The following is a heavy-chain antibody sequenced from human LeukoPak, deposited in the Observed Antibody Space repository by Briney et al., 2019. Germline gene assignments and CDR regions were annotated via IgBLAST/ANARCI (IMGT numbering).Heavy chain of an antibody. CDR3: ARPYSSGWYGDFDY. CDR1: GFTFSSYA. D-gene: IGHD6-19*01. J-gene: IGHJ4*02. CDR2: ISYDASNK. Sequence: GGSLRLSCAAPGFTFSSYAMHWVRQAPGQGLEWVAVISYDASNKYYADSVKGRFTISRDNSKNTLYLQMNSLRAEDTAVYYCARPYSSGWYGDFDYWGQGTLVTVSS. V-gene: IGHV3-30-3*01.